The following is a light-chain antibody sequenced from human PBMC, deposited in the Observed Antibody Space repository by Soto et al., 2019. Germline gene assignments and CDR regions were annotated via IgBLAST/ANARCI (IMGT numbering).Light chain of an antibody. CDR1: QSVSSSY. Sequence: EIVLTQSPGTLSLSPGERATLSCRASQSVSSSYLAWYQQKPGQAPRLLIYDASTRATGIPDRFSGSGSGTDFTLTISRLEPEDFAVYCCQQFDGSLCTFGPGTKLDIK. CDR3: QQFDGSLCT. J-gene: IGKJ1*01. CDR2: DAS. V-gene: IGKV3-20*01.